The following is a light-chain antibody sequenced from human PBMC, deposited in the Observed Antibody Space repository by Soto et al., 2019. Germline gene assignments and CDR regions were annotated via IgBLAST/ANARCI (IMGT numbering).Light chain of an antibody. Sequence: AIQMTQFPSSLSASVRDRVTVTCRASQDIRNDLGWYQQKPGKAPKLLIYAASSLQSGVPSRFSGSGSGPQFTITISSLQPADVATYYCLQNYNYPWTFGQGTKVDIK. CDR2: AAS. CDR3: LQNYNYPWT. J-gene: IGKJ1*01. V-gene: IGKV1-6*01. CDR1: QDIRND.